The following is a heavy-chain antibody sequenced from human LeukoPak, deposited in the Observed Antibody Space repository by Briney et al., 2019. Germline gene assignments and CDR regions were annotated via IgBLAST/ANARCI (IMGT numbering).Heavy chain of an antibody. D-gene: IGHD3-3*01. CDR2: ISYDGSNK. CDR1: GFTFSSYG. CDR3: AKAEDYDFWSGIFDY. V-gene: IGHV3-30*18. J-gene: IGHJ4*02. Sequence: GGSLRLSCAASGFTFSSYGMHWVRQAPGKGLEWVAVISYDGSNKYYADSVKGRFTISRDNSKNTLYLQMNSLRAEDTAVYYCAKAEDYDFWSGIFDYWGQGTLVTVSS.